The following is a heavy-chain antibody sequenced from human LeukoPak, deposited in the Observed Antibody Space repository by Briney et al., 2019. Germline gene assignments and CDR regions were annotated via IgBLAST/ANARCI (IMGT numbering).Heavy chain of an antibody. CDR1: GFTFSSYG. D-gene: IGHD4-11*01. CDR3: AREAITTGKIFDY. CDR2: IWYDGSNK. J-gene: IGHJ4*02. V-gene: IGHV3-33*01. Sequence: GGSLRLSCAASGFTFSSYGMHWVRQAPGKGLEWVAVIWYDGSNKYYADSVKGRFTISRDNSKNTLYLQMNSLRAEDTAVYYCAREAITTGKIFDYWGQGTLVTVSS.